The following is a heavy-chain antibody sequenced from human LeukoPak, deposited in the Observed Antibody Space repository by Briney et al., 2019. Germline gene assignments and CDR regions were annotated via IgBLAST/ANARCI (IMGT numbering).Heavy chain of an antibody. V-gene: IGHV1-46*01. Sequence: ASVKVSCKASGYTFTSYYMHWVRQAPGQGLEWVGIINPSGGSTSYAQKFQGRVTMTRDTSTSTVYMELSSLRSEDTAVYYCARTSEWLPGMDVWGQGTTVTVSS. D-gene: IGHD3-3*01. CDR2: INPSGGST. CDR3: ARTSEWLPGMDV. CDR1: GYTFTSYY. J-gene: IGHJ6*02.